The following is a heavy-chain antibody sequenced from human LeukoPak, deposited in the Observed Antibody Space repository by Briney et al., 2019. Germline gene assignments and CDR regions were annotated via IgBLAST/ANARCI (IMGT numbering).Heavy chain of an antibody. Sequence: GGSLRLSCAASGFTFTCCWMSWVRQTPGKGLEWVASIKQDGREKFYADSVKGRFTISRDNAKNSLHLQVNSLRAEDTAVYYCARVPGRTRYFDSWGQGILVTVSS. CDR1: GFTFTCCW. V-gene: IGHV3-7*01. J-gene: IGHJ4*02. D-gene: IGHD1-26*01. CDR2: IKQDGREK. CDR3: ARVPGRTRYFDS.